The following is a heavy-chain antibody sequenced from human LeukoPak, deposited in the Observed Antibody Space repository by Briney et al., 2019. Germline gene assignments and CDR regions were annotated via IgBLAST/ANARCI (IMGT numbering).Heavy chain of an antibody. J-gene: IGHJ5*02. V-gene: IGHV1-2*06. D-gene: IGHD2-15*01. Sequence: ASVKVSCKASGYTFTCYYMHWVRQAPGQGLEWMGRINPNSGGTNYAQKFQGRVTMTRDTSVSTAYMELSRLRSDDTAVYYCARARGYCSGGSCYGPFDHWGQGTLVTVSS. CDR3: ARARGYCSGGSCYGPFDH. CDR1: GYTFTCYY. CDR2: INPNSGGT.